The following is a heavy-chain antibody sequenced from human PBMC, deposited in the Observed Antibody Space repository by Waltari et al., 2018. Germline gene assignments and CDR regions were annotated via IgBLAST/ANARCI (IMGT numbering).Heavy chain of an antibody. D-gene: IGHD6-6*01. CDR2: IGYDGSNK. V-gene: IGHV3-33*01. CDR3: ARSIAARPGDY. J-gene: IGHJ4*02. CDR1: GFTFSSYG. Sequence: QVQLVESGGGVVQPGRSLRLSCAASGFTFSSYGMHWLRQAPGKGLEWVAVIGYDGSNKYYADSVKGRFTIARDNSKNTLYLQMNSMRAEDTAVYYCARSIAARPGDYWGQGTLVTVSS.